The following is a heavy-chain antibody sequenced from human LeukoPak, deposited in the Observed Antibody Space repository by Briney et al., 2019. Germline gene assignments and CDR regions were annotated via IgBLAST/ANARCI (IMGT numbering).Heavy chain of an antibody. D-gene: IGHD1-26*01. Sequence: ASVKVSCKASGYTFTSYGISWVRQAPGQGLEWMGWISAYNGNTNYAQKLQGRVTMTTDTSTSTAYMELRSLRSDDTAVYYCAREGRIVGASVGFFDYWGQGTLVTVSS. CDR2: ISAYNGNT. V-gene: IGHV1-18*01. CDR3: AREGRIVGASVGFFDY. J-gene: IGHJ4*02. CDR1: GYTFTSYG.